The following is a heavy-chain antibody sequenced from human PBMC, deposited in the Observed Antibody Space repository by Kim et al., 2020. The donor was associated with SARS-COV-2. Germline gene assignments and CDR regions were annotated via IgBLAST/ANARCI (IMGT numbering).Heavy chain of an antibody. CDR2: ISWNSGSI. Sequence: GGSLRLSCAASGFTFDDYAMHWVRQAPGKGLEWVSGISWNSGSIGYADSVKGRFTISRDNAKNSLYLQMNSLRAEDTALYYCAKGASRSYYYYMDVWGKG. CDR3: AKGASRSYYYYMDV. J-gene: IGHJ6*03. CDR1: GFTFDDYA. V-gene: IGHV3-9*01.